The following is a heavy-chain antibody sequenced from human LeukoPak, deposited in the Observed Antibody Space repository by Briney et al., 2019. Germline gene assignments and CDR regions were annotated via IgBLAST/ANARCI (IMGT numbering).Heavy chain of an antibody. J-gene: IGHJ2*01. CDR1: GFTFDDYA. V-gene: IGHV3-9*01. CDR2: ISWNSGSI. CDR3: AKDKEVVPVYWYFDL. D-gene: IGHD2-2*01. Sequence: GGSLRLSCAASGFTFDDYAMHWVRQAPGKGLEWVSGISWNSGSIGYADSVKGRFTISRDNAKNSLYLQMNSLRAEDTALYYCAKDKEVVPVYWYFDLWGRGTLVTVSS.